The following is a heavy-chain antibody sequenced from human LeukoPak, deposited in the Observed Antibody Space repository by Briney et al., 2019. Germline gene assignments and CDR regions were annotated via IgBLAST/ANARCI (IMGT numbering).Heavy chain of an antibody. Sequence: ASVKVSCKASGGTFSSYAISWVRQAPGQGLEWMGGIMPIFGTANYAQKFQGRVTITADESTSTAYMELSSLRSEDTAVYYCARDLDYYGSGSYAGLPFDYWGQGTLVTVSS. CDR3: ARDLDYYGSGSYAGLPFDY. V-gene: IGHV1-69*13. CDR1: GGTFSSYA. J-gene: IGHJ4*02. D-gene: IGHD3-10*01. CDR2: IMPIFGTA.